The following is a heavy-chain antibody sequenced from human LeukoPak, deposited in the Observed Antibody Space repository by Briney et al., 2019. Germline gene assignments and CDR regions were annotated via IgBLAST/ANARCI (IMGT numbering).Heavy chain of an antibody. CDR2: IWYDGSNK. V-gene: IGHV3-33*06. Sequence: PGGSLRLSCAASGFTFSSYGMHWVRQAPGKGLEWVAVIWYDGSNKYYADSVKGRFTISRDNSKNTLYLQMNSLRAEDTAVYYCAKVGGSGSYYPISYYYYYMDVWGKGTTVTVSS. J-gene: IGHJ6*03. CDR3: AKVGGSGSYYPISYYYYYMDV. CDR1: GFTFSSYG. D-gene: IGHD3-10*01.